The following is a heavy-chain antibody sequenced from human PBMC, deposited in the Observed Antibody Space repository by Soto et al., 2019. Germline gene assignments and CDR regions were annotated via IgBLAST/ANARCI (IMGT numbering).Heavy chain of an antibody. CDR3: ARAAYCSSTSCYRDAFDI. Sequence: GGSLRLSCAASGFTFSSYDMHWVRQATGKGLEWVSAIGTAGDTYYPGSVKGRFTISRENAKYSLYLQMNSLRAGDTAVYYCARAAYCSSTSCYRDAFDIWGQGTMVTVSS. J-gene: IGHJ3*02. D-gene: IGHD2-2*01. CDR1: GFTFSSYD. CDR2: IGTAGDT. V-gene: IGHV3-13*01.